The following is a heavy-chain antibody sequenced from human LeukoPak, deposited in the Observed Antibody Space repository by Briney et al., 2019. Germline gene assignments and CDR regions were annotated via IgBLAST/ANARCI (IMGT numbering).Heavy chain of an antibody. CDR1: GFTFSNFA. V-gene: IGHV3-23*01. CDR3: AKLSGWTGWFFDY. CDR2: ISKSGDNS. Sequence: GGSLRLSCAASGFTFSNFAISWVRQAPGKGLEWVSAISKSGDNSYYADSVKGRFTISRDNSKNTIYLQMNSLRVEDTAVYYCAKLSGWTGWFFDYWGQGTVVTVAS. D-gene: IGHD6-19*01. J-gene: IGHJ4*02.